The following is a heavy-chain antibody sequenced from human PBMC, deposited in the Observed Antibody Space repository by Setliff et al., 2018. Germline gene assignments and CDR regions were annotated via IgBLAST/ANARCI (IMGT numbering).Heavy chain of an antibody. Sequence: PGGSLRLSCAASGFTFSSYGMHWVRQAPGKGLEWVAVIWYDGTNKFYADSVKGRFTISRDISKDTLYLQMNSLRAEDTAVYYCARVGLSGTSGYYYYMDVWGTGTTVTVSS. CDR1: GFTFSSYG. CDR3: ARVGLSGTSGYYYYMDV. J-gene: IGHJ6*03. V-gene: IGHV3-33*01. D-gene: IGHD1-20*01. CDR2: IWYDGTNK.